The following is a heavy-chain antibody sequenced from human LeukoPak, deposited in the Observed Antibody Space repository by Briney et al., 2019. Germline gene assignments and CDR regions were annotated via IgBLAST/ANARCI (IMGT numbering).Heavy chain of an antibody. J-gene: IGHJ4*02. CDR1: GYTLTSYY. CDR2: INPSGGRT. D-gene: IGHD2-15*01. CDR3: ARGTLGYFDF. V-gene: IGHV1-46*01. Sequence: ASVKVSCKASGYTLTSYYMHWVRQAPGQGPEWMGVINPSGGRTTSYAQKIQGRVTMTRDTSMSTVNMELSSLRSEDTAVYYCARGTLGYFDFWGQGTLVTVSS.